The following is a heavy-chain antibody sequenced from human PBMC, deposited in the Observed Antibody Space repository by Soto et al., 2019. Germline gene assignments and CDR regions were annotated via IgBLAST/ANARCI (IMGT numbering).Heavy chain of an antibody. CDR2: IIPYYNTL. CDR3: ASWASRWYPYFFDS. V-gene: IGHV1-69*01. CDR1: EGTFNSYA. Sequence: QAQVVQSGAEVRKPGSSVKLSCKASEGTFNSYAIAWVRQAPGQGLEWMGGIIPYYNTLNYAQKFQDRVTITADESTNTVYMEMSSLRSDDTDVYFCASWASRWYPYFFDSWAQGTLVTVSS. D-gene: IGHD6-13*01. J-gene: IGHJ4*02.